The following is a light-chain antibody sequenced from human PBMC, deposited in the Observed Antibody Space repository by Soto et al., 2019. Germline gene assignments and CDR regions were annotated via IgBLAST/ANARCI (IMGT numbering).Light chain of an antibody. CDR2: SAS. V-gene: IGKV1-27*01. J-gene: IGKJ3*01. CDR3: QKFNSAPFT. CDR1: QGVNNY. Sequence: DIKMTQSPSSLSASVGDRVTITCRASQGVNNYLAWYQQKPGKVPQLLIYSASTLHPGVPSRFSGSGSGTDFTLTISSLQPEDVATYYCQKFNSAPFTFGPGTKVDIK.